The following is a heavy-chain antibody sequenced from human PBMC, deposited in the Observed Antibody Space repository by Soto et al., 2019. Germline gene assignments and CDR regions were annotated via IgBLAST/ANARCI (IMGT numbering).Heavy chain of an antibody. CDR1: GDSISSVGFY. CDR3: ARDVPPTR. Sequence: QVQLQESGPGLVKPSQTLSLTCTVSGDSISSVGFYWNWIRQHPGKGLEWIGYIYYSGSTVYNPSLQSRISISLDTSKNQFSLKLISVTAADTAVYYCARDVPPTRWGQGTLVTVSS. CDR2: IYYSGST. V-gene: IGHV4-31*03. J-gene: IGHJ4*02. D-gene: IGHD2-15*01.